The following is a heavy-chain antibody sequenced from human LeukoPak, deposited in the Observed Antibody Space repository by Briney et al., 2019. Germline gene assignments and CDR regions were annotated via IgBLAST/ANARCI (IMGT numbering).Heavy chain of an antibody. Sequence: GSLRLSCAASGFTFIDYDMHWVRQVIGKGLEWVSAIGIRGDTHYSGSVKGRFTISRENAESSLYLQMNSLRAEDTAVYYCARGGIQVSGVDEFDYWGQGTLVTVSS. CDR1: GFTFIDYD. CDR2: IGIRGDT. D-gene: IGHD5/OR15-5a*01. CDR3: ARGGIQVSGVDEFDY. J-gene: IGHJ4*02. V-gene: IGHV3-13*01.